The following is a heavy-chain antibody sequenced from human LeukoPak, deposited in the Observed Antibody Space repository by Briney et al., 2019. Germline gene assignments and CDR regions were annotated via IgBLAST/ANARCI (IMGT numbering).Heavy chain of an antibody. D-gene: IGHD3-22*01. Sequence: GGSLRLSCAASGFTFSNYAMSWVRQAPGKGLEWVSALSGSAGMTYSADSVKGRFTISRDNSKNTLYLQMNSLRAEDSAVYYCAKGPFSYYDASGYNYFDSWGQGTLVTVSS. V-gene: IGHV3-23*01. CDR2: LSGSAGMT. CDR3: AKGPFSYYDASGYNYFDS. J-gene: IGHJ4*02. CDR1: GFTFSNYA.